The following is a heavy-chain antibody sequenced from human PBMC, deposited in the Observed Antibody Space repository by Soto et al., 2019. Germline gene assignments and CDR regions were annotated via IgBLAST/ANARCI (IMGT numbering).Heavy chain of an antibody. CDR3: AREPSI. CDR1: DGSISSGGYY. V-gene: IGHV4-31*03. CDR2: IYYSGST. Sequence: QTRSLTVTVSDGSISSGGYYWSWIRQHPGKGLEWSGYIYYSGSTYYNPSLKSRVTISIDTSKNQFSLKLSSVTAADTAVYYCAREPSIWGQGTLVTVSS. J-gene: IGHJ4*02.